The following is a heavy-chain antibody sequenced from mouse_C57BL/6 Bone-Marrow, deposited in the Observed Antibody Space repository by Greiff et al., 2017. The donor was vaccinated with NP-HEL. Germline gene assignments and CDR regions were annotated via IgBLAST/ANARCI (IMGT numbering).Heavy chain of an antibody. CDR1: GYTFTSYL. CDR2: IDPASGGT. CDR3: ARYYYGSSSFDY. Sequence: VQLQQPGAELVKPGASVKLSCKASGYTFTSYLMHWVKQRPGRGLEWIGRIDPASGGTKYNEKFKSKATLTVDKPSSTAYMQLNSLTSDDSAVYYCARYYYGSSSFDYWGQGTTLTVSS. D-gene: IGHD1-1*01. V-gene: IGHV1-72*01. J-gene: IGHJ2*01.